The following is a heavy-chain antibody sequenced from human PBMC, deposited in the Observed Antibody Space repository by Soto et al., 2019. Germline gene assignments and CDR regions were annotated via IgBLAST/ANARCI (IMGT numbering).Heavy chain of an antibody. J-gene: IGHJ5*02. Sequence: QVQLVQSGAEVKKPGSSVKVSCKASGGTFSSYAISWVRQAPGQGLEWMGGIIPIFGTANYAQKFQGRVTITADESTSTASMELSSMRSEDTAGYYCARAGGGAYYSDSSGYPLGWFDPWGQGTLVTVSS. CDR2: IIPIFGTA. CDR3: ARAGGGAYYSDSSGYPLGWFDP. V-gene: IGHV1-69*01. D-gene: IGHD3-22*01. CDR1: GGTFSSYA.